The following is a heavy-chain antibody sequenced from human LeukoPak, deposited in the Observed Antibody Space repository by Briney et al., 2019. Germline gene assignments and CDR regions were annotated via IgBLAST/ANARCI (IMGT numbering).Heavy chain of an antibody. D-gene: IGHD5/OR15-5a*01. J-gene: IGHJ4*02. V-gene: IGHV3-21*01. CDR1: GFTFGDYA. CDR3: ARVEYSVSRTSPDF. CDR2: ITSNSFYI. Sequence: GRSLRLSCTASGFTFGDYAMSWVRQAPGKGLEWVSSITSNSFYIYYADSVKGRFTISRDNVKNSLYLQMNSLRAEDTAVYYCARVEYSVSRTSPDFWGQGTLVTVSS.